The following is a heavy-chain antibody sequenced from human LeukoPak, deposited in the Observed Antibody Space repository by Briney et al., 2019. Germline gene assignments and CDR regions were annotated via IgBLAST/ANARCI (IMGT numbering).Heavy chain of an antibody. Sequence: GGSLRLSCAASGFTFSSYGMHWVRQAPGKGLEWVAVISYDGSNKYYADSVKGRFTISRDNSKNTLYLQMNSLRAEDTAVYYCARDGGSAIPFDYWGQGTLVTVSS. V-gene: IGHV3-30*03. CDR2: ISYDGSNK. J-gene: IGHJ4*02. CDR3: ARDGGSAIPFDY. CDR1: GFTFSSYG.